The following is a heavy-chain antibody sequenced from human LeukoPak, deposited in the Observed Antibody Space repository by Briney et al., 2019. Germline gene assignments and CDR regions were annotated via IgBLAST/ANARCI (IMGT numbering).Heavy chain of an antibody. CDR2: INPNSGGT. CDR3: ARSPYILTGENFDY. V-gene: IGHV1-2*02. Sequence: ASVKVSCKASGYTFTAYYMHWVRQALGQGLEWMGWINPNSGGTNYAQKFQGRVTMTRDTSITTAYMEMSRLRSDDTALYYCARSPYILTGENFDYWGQGTLVTISS. D-gene: IGHD3-9*01. CDR1: GYTFTAYY. J-gene: IGHJ4*02.